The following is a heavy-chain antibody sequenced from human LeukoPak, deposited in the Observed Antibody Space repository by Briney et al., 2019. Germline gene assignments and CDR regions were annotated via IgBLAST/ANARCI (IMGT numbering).Heavy chain of an antibody. CDR2: IYWDDDK. CDR1: GFSLSTSGVG. Sequence: SGPTLVKPTQTLTLTCTFSGFSLSTSGVGVGWIRQPPGKALEWLALIYWDDDKRYSPSLKSRLTITKDTSKNQVVLTMANMDPVDTATYYCAHRGGYSYGFRSTPEYYFDYWGQGTLVTVSS. CDR3: AHRGGYSYGFRSTPEYYFDY. J-gene: IGHJ4*02. V-gene: IGHV2-5*02. D-gene: IGHD5-18*01.